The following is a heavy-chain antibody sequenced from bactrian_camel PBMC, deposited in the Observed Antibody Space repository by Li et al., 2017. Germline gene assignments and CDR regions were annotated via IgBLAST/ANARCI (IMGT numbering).Heavy chain of an antibody. J-gene: IGHJ4*01. V-gene: IGHV3S55*01. CDR2: IANPGTT. CDR1: GYTAVRSC. CDR3: AAQFYREAYQGDYCRNVASDFIN. Sequence: VQLVESGGGSVQTGGSLRLSCVASGYTAVRSCIGWFRQAPGKEREGVAIIANPGTTIYADSVKGRFTISQDNAMNTLYLQMNSLKPEDSATYYCAAQFYREAYQGDYCRNVASDFINWGQGTQVTVS. D-gene: IGHD3*01.